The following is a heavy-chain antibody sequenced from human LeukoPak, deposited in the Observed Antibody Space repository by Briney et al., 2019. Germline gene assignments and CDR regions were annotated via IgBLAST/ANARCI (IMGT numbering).Heavy chain of an antibody. Sequence: ASVKVSCKASGYTFTSYGISWVRQAPGQGLEWMGWISAYNVNTNYAQKLQGRVTMTTDTSTSTAYMELRSLRSDDTAAYYCARAGASSWNNWFDPWGQGTAVTVSS. CDR1: GYTFTSYG. CDR2: ISAYNVNT. V-gene: IGHV1-18*01. J-gene: IGHJ5*02. CDR3: ARAGASSWNNWFDP. D-gene: IGHD6-13*01.